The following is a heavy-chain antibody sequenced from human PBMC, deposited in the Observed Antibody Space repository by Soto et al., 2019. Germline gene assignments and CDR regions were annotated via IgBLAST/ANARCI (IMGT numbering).Heavy chain of an antibody. J-gene: IGHJ4*02. CDR3: AKDIYITMVRGIDY. Sequence: LSLTCAASGFTFDDYAMHWVRQAPGKGLEWVSGISWNSGSIGYADSVKGRFTISRDNAKNSLYLQMNSLRAEDTALYYCAKDIYITMVRGIDYWGQGTLVTVSS. CDR2: ISWNSGSI. V-gene: IGHV3-9*01. CDR1: GFTFDDYA. D-gene: IGHD3-10*01.